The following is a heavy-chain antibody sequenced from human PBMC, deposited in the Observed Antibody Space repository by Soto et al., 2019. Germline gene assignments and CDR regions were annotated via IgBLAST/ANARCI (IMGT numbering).Heavy chain of an antibody. CDR3: AKNAHYADTSGYYPFDY. J-gene: IGHJ4*02. D-gene: IGHD3-22*01. CDR1: GFTFSSYA. CDR2: ISFDGNNI. V-gene: IGHV3-30*18. Sequence: PRLSCAASGFTFSSYAMHWVRQAPGKGLEWVALISFDGNNIFFSDSLKGRFTISRDDSKNTMYLQMNSLRAEDTAVYYCAKNAHYADTSGYYPFDYWGQGTLVTV.